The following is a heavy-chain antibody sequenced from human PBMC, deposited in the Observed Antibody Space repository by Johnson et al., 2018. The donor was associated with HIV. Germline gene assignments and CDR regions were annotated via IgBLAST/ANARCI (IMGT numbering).Heavy chain of an antibody. D-gene: IGHD3-3*01. Sequence: VQLVESEGGLVQPGGSLRLSCTASGFTVSSNYMSWVRQAPGTGLKWVAIIQSGGGTYHADSVKGSFTISSDNSKNTLYLQMNSLRVEDTAVYYCARVKGITVFGVVRPHGAFDIWGQGTMVTVSS. CDR1: GFTVSSNY. CDR2: IQSGGGT. J-gene: IGHJ3*02. CDR3: ARVKGITVFGVVRPHGAFDI. V-gene: IGHV3-66*01.